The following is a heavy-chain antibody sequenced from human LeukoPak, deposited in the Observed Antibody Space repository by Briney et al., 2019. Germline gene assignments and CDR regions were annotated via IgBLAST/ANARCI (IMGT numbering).Heavy chain of an antibody. V-gene: IGHV4-34*01. J-gene: IGHJ4*02. Sequence: PSETLSLTCAVYGGSFSGCYWSWIRQSPGKGLEWIGEIDHSGRTNYNPSLKSRLTMSVDTSKNQFSLKLTSVTAADTAVYYCARVPPPGATAYGAVDYWGQGTLVTVSS. CDR3: ARVPPPGATAYGAVDY. CDR2: IDHSGRT. CDR1: GGSFSGCY. D-gene: IGHD3-16*01.